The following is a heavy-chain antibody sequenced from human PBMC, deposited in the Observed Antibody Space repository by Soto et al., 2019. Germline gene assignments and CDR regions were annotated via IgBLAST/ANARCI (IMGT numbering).Heavy chain of an antibody. D-gene: IGHD3-22*01. CDR1: GFSLRTTGVG. V-gene: IGHV2-5*02. CDR3: THRLCDGSCSWDVGYFDY. J-gene: IGHJ4*02. CDR2: IYWDDDK. Sequence: QITLKESGPTLVKPTQTLTLTCTFSGFSLRTTGVGVGWIRQPPGKALEWLALIYWDDDKRYSPSLKSRLSVTKDTSKNQVVLTMTNMDPVETATYYCTHRLCDGSCSWDVGYFDYLGQGALVTVSS.